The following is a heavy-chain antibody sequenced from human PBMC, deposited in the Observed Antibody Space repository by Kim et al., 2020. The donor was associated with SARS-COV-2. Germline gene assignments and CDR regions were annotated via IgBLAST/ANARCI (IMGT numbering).Heavy chain of an antibody. J-gene: IGHJ6*03. V-gene: IGHV3-48*03. D-gene: IGHD6-6*01. Sequence: GGSLRLSCAASGFTLSGYEMNWVRQAPGKGLEWVSYISTSGSTKYYADSVKGRFTISRDNAKSSLYLQMNSLRAEDTAVYYCARVIRDSSSSGWDYYYYMDVWGKGTTVTVSS. CDR1: GFTLSGYE. CDR3: ARVIRDSSSSGWDYYYYMDV. CDR2: ISTSGSTK.